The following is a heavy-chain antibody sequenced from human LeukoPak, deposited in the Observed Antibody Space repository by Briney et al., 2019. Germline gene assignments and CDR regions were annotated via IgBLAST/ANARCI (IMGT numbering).Heavy chain of an antibody. D-gene: IGHD7-27*01. CDR1: GFTLSSYT. CDR3: ARDRGDY. J-gene: IGHJ4*02. Sequence: GGSLRLSCAASGFTLSSYTMNWVRQAPGKGLEWVSYISSSNLYLYYADSVKGRFTISRDNAKNSLYLQMNSLRAEDTAVYYCARDRGDYWGQGTLVTVSS. V-gene: IGHV3-21*01. CDR2: ISSSNLYL.